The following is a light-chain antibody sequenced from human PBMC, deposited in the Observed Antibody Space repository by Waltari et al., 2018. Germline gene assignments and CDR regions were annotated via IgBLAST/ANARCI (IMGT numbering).Light chain of an antibody. V-gene: IGKV3-15*01. Sequence: DIVMTQSPATLSVSPGERATLSCRASQSISSNLAWYQQKPGQAPRLLIYAASTRATGIPARFSGSGSGTEFTLTIGSLLSEDFAIYYCQQFNNWPLTFGGGTKVEIK. CDR2: AAS. J-gene: IGKJ4*01. CDR1: QSISSN. CDR3: QQFNNWPLT.